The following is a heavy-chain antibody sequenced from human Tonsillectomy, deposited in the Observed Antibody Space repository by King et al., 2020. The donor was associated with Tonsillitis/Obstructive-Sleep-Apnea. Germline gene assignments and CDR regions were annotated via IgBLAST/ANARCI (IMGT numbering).Heavy chain of an antibody. CDR2: ISAHNGHT. CDR3: ARDSMSHYYDSSGYYTFNY. CDR1: GYTFTNYG. Sequence: VQLVQSGAEVKKPGASLKVSCKASGYTFTNYGISWVRQAPGQGLEWMAWISAHNGHTNYAQKLQGRVTMTTDTSTSTAYMELRSLRSDDTAVYYCARDSMSHYYDSSGYYTFNYWGQGTLVTVSA. J-gene: IGHJ4*02. V-gene: IGHV1-18*01. D-gene: IGHD3-22*01.